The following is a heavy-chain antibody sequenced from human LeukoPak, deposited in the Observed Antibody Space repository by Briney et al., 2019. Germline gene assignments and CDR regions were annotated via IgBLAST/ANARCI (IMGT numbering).Heavy chain of an antibody. D-gene: IGHD2-15*01. CDR2: ITSSSSYI. V-gene: IGHV3-21*04. CDR3: AKLRSGWVVAASDY. J-gene: IGHJ4*02. CDR1: GFTLSSYS. Sequence: GGSLRLSCAASGFTLSSYSMNWVRQAPGKGLEWVSSITSSSSYIYYADSVKGRFTISRDSSKNTLYLQMNSLRAEDTAVYYCAKLRSGWVVAASDYWGQGTLVTVSS.